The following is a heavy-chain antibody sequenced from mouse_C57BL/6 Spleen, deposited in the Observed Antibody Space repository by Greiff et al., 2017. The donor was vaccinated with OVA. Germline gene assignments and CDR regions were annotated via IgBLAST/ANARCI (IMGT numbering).Heavy chain of an antibody. CDR3: ARREGNYAYFGY. CDR1: GFTFSDYG. V-gene: IGHV5-17*01. J-gene: IGHJ2*01. Sequence: EVQRVESGGGLVKPGGSLKLSCAASGFTFSDYGMHWVRQAPEKGLEWVAYISSGSRTIYCAYTVKGRFTISRDKSKNTLFLQMTSLRSEDTAMYYCARREGNYAYFGYWGQGTTLTVSS. D-gene: IGHD2-1*01. CDR2: ISSGSRTI.